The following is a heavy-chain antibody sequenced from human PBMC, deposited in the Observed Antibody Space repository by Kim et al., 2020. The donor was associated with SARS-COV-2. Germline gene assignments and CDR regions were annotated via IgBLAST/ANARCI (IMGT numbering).Heavy chain of an antibody. J-gene: IGHJ5*02. CDR3: AKGIWQWLVTWFDP. CDR1: GFTFDDYA. Sequence: GGSLRLSCAASGFTFDDYAMHWVRQAPGKGLEWVSGISWNSGSIGYADSVKGRFTISRDNAKNSLYLQMNSLRAEDTALYYCAKGIWQWLVTWFDPWGQGTLVTVSS. V-gene: IGHV3-9*01. CDR2: ISWNSGSI. D-gene: IGHD6-19*01.